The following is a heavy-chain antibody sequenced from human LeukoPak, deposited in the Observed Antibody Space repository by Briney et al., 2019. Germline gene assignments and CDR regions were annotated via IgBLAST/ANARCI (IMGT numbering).Heavy chain of an antibody. J-gene: IGHJ4*02. CDR3: ATDRGTTGTTTWFDY. CDR2: FNPEDGET. D-gene: IGHD1-1*01. CDR1: AYTITELS. Sequence: ASAQISCKVSAYTITELSMHCVRQAPAEGGVWMGGFNPEDGETTYAQKFQGSVTMTEDTTTDTAYMELSSVESEDMAVYYCATDRGTTGTTTWFDYWGQGTLVTVSS. V-gene: IGHV1-24*01.